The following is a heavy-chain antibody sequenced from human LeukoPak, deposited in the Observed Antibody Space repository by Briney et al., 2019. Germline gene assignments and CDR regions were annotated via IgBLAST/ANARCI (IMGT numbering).Heavy chain of an antibody. J-gene: IGHJ4*02. Sequence: GRSLRLSCAASGFTFTSYGMHWVRQAPGKGLEWVAVISYDGSNTYYADSVKGRFTISRDNSKNMLYLQMNSLRAEDTAVYYCAKPYYYGSRSYMDYWGQGTLVTVSS. CDR2: ISYDGSNT. CDR1: GFTFTSYG. D-gene: IGHD3-10*01. CDR3: AKPYYYGSRSYMDY. V-gene: IGHV3-30*18.